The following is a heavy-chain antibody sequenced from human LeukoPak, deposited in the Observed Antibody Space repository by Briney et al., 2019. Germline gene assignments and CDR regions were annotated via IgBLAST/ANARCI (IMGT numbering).Heavy chain of an antibody. J-gene: IGHJ4*02. CDR1: VFTFSSYF. Sequence: GGSLRVSCVASVFTFSSYFMGWVRQAPGKGLEWVSSINRGSDYIYYGHSLKGRFTISRDNATSSLYLQMNSLRAEDTAVFYCARSTAGGFSGYEDWGRGTLVTVSS. CDR3: ARSTAGGFSGYED. V-gene: IGHV3-21*01. CDR2: INRGSDYI. D-gene: IGHD5-12*01.